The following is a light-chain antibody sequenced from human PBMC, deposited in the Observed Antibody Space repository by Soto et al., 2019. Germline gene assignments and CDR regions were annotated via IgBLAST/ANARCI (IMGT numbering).Light chain of an antibody. V-gene: IGLV2-14*01. CDR2: DVS. CDR1: SSDVGSYKY. J-gene: IGLJ2*01. CDR3: SSYTSSSTLV. Sequence: QSVLTQPASVSGSPGQSITISCTGTSSDVGSYKYVSWYQQHPGKAPKVMIYDVSNRPSGVSNRFSGSKSGNTASLTISGLQAEDEADYYCSSYTSSSTLVFGGGTKLTV.